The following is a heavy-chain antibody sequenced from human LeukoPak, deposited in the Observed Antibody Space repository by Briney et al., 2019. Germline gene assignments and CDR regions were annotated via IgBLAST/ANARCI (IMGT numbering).Heavy chain of an antibody. CDR3: AKRNGF. Sequence: GGSLRLTCAASGFTFSSYDMHWVRQAPGKGLEWVAIISYDGNNKYYGDSVKGRFTISRDNSKNTLYLQMNSLRVEDTAVYYCAKRNGFWGQGTLVTVSS. D-gene: IGHD1-1*01. J-gene: IGHJ4*02. CDR2: ISYDGNNK. CDR1: GFTFSSYD. V-gene: IGHV3-30*18.